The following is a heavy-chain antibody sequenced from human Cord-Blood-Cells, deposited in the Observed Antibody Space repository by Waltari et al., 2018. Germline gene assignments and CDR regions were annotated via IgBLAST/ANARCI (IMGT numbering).Heavy chain of an antibody. CDR3: ARGSWVTTVVTYYYYYYMDV. V-gene: IGHV4-34*01. D-gene: IGHD4-17*01. CDR2: INHSGST. CDR1: GGSFSGYY. J-gene: IGHJ6*03. Sequence: QVQLQQWGAGLLKPSETLSLTCAVYGGSFSGYYWSWIRQPPGKGLEWIGEINHSGSTNYNPSLKSRVTISVDTSKNQFSLKLSSVTAADTAVYYCARGSWVTTVVTYYYYYYMDVWGKGTTVTVSS.